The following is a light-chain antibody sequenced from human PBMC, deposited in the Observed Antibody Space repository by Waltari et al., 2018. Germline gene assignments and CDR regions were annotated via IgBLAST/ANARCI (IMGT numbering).Light chain of an antibody. V-gene: IGKV1-5*03. CDR2: KAS. CDR1: QSISIW. Sequence: DIQMTQSPSTLSALVGDRVTITCRASQSISIWLAWYQQKLGKAPKLLIYKASYLETGVPSRFSGSGSGTDFTLTISGLQPDDSATYYCQQYNGYSYAFGQGTKLEIK. CDR3: QQYNGYSYA. J-gene: IGKJ2*01.